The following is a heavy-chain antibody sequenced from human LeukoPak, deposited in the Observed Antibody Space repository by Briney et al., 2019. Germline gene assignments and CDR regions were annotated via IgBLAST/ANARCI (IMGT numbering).Heavy chain of an antibody. Sequence: ASVKVSCKASGYTFTSYGISGVRQAPGQGLEWRGWISAYNGNTNYAQKLQGRVTMTTDTSTSTAYMELRSLRSDDTAVYYCAREYCSSTSCYVDYWGQGTLVTVSS. V-gene: IGHV1-18*01. D-gene: IGHD2-2*01. J-gene: IGHJ4*02. CDR2: ISAYNGNT. CDR3: AREYCSSTSCYVDY. CDR1: GYTFTSYG.